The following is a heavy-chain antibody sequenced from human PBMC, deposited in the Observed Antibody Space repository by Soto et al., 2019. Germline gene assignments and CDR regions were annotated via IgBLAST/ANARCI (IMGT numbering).Heavy chain of an antibody. Sequence: ASETLSLTCAVYGGSFSGYYWSWIRQPPGKGLEWIGEINHSGSTNYNPSLKSRVTISVDTSKNQFSLKLSSVTAADTAVYYCARGGWGPAAAEAVWGQGTTVPVSS. CDR2: INHSGST. CDR3: ARGGWGPAAAEAV. CDR1: GGSFSGYY. V-gene: IGHV4-34*01. D-gene: IGHD6-13*01. J-gene: IGHJ6*01.